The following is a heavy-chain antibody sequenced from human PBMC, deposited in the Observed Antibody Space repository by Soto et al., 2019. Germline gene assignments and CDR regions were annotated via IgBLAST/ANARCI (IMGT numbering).Heavy chain of an antibody. D-gene: IGHD2-2*01. CDR2: INHSGST. CDR1: GGSFSGYY. J-gene: IGHJ6*03. CDR3: ARVRVVVVPAAMRGYYYMDV. Sequence: SETLSLTCAVSGGSFSGYYWSWIRQPPGKGLEWIGEINHSGSTNYNPSLKSRVNISVDTSKNQFSLKQSSVTAADTAVYYCARVRVVVVPAAMRGYYYMDVWGKGTTVTVSS. V-gene: IGHV4-34*01.